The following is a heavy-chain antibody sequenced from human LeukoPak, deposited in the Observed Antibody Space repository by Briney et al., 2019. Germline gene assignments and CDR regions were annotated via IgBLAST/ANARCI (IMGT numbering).Heavy chain of an antibody. D-gene: IGHD2-2*01. CDR2: SGST. J-gene: IGHJ1*01. CDR3: ARSAAIDIVVVPAAIYFQH. V-gene: IGHV4-4*02. Sequence: SGSTNYNPSLKSRVTISVDKSKNQFSLKLSSVTAADTAVYYCARSAAIDIVVVPAAIYFQHWGQGTLVTVSS.